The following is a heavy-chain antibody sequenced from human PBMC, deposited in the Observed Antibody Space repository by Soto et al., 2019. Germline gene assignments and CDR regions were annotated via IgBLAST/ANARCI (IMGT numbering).Heavy chain of an antibody. CDR1: GGSIRSYH. CDR2: IYYSGST. J-gene: IGHJ4*02. V-gene: IGHV4-59*08. CDR3: ARGGWRQIDY. Sequence: SETLSLTCTISGGSIRSYHWSWIRQPPGKGLEWIGYIYYSGSTNYNPSLMSRVTISVDTSKNQFSLKLSSVTAADTAVYYCARGGWRQIDYWGQGTLVTVSS. D-gene: IGHD3-3*01.